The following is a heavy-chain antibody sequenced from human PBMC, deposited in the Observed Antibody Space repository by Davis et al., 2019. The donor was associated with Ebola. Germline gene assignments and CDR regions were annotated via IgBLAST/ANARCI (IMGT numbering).Heavy chain of an antibody. CDR3: ARDADSGYDLGGPYYYGMDV. D-gene: IGHD5-12*01. V-gene: IGHV4-4*02. J-gene: IGHJ6*02. CDR2: IYHSGST. CDR1: GGSISSSNW. Sequence: SETLSLTCAVSGGSISSSNWWSWVRQPPGKGLEWIGEIYHSGSTNYNPSLKSRVTISVDKSKNQFSLKLSSVTAADTAVYYCARDADSGYDLGGPYYYGMDVWGQGTTVTVSS.